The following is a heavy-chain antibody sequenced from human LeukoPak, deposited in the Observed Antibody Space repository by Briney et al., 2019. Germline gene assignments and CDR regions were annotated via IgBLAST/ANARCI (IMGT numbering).Heavy chain of an antibody. Sequence: SETLSLTCAVYGGSFSGYYWSWIRQPPGKGLEWIGEINHSGSTNYNPSLKSRVTISVDTSKNQFSLKLSSVTAADTAVYYCARIAAAPGDYWGQGTLVTVSP. J-gene: IGHJ4*02. CDR1: GGSFSGYY. V-gene: IGHV4-34*01. CDR2: INHSGST. D-gene: IGHD6-13*01. CDR3: ARIAAAPGDY.